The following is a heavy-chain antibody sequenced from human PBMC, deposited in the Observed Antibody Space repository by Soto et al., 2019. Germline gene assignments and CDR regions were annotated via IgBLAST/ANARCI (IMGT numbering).Heavy chain of an antibody. V-gene: IGHV3-23*01. J-gene: IGHJ6*02. CDR2: ISGSGGSS. Sequence: VGSLRLSCAAAGFAFSTYAMTWVRQAPGKGLEWVSVISGSGGSSYYAASVKGRFTISRDNSKNTLFLQMNGLRAEDTAVYYCAKVTKRAAAGRYEYYKYGMDVWGQGTTVTVSS. CDR3: AKVTKRAAAGRYEYYKYGMDV. CDR1: GFAFSTYA. D-gene: IGHD6-13*01.